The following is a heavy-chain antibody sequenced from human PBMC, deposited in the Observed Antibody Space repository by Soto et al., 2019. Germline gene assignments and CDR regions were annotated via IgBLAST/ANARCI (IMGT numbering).Heavy chain of an antibody. CDR3: ARGSVARVSSSWYSGDY. Sequence: QVQLVQSGAEVKKPGSSVKVSCKASGGTFSSYAISWVRQAPGQGLEWMGGIIPIFGTANYAQKFQGRVTITADESTSTSDMELSSLRSEDTAVYYCARGSVARVSSSWYSGDYWGQGTLVTVSS. V-gene: IGHV1-69*01. D-gene: IGHD6-13*01. CDR1: GGTFSSYA. J-gene: IGHJ4*02. CDR2: IIPIFGTA.